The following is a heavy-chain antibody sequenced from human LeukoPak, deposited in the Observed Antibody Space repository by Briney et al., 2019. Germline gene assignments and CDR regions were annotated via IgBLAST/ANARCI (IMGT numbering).Heavy chain of an antibody. CDR2: IKQDGSEK. J-gene: IGHJ4*02. V-gene: IGHV3-7*01. D-gene: IGHD6-13*01. CDR1: GFTFSSYW. Sequence: TGGSLRLSCAASGFTFSSYWMSWVRQAPGKGLEWVANIKQDGSEKYYVDSVKGRFTISRDNAKNSLYLQMNSLRAEDTAVYYCASINSSSWYPTYFDYWGQGTLVTVPS. CDR3: ASINSSSWYPTYFDY.